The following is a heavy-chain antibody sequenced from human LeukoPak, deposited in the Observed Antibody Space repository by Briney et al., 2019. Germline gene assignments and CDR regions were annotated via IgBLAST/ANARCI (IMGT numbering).Heavy chain of an antibody. J-gene: IGHJ6*03. Sequence: PGGSLRLSCAASGFTFSSYAMSWVRQAAGKGLEWVSAISGSGGSTYYADSVKGRFTISRDNSKNTLYLQMNSLRAEDTAVYYCAKGGTSNYYYYYYMDVWGKGTTVTVSS. D-gene: IGHD1-14*01. V-gene: IGHV3-23*01. CDR1: GFTFSSYA. CDR3: AKGGTSNYYYYYYMDV. CDR2: ISGSGGST.